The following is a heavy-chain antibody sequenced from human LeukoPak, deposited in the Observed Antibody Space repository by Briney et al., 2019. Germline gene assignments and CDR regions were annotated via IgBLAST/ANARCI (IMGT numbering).Heavy chain of an antibody. D-gene: IGHD3-16*01. V-gene: IGHV1-69*05. CDR2: IIPIFGTA. J-gene: IGHJ5*02. CDR1: GYTFANFG. Sequence: SVKVSCKASGYTFANFGITWVRQAPGQGLEWMGGIIPIFGTANYAQKFQGRVTITTDESTSTAYMELSSLRSGDTAVYYCARERGGPPPATWGRGTLAPVP. CDR3: ARERGGPPPAT.